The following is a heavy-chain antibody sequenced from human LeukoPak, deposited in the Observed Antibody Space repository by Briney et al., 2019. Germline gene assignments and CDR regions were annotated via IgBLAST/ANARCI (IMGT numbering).Heavy chain of an antibody. V-gene: IGHV1-69*04. Sequence: SVKVSCKASGGTFSSYAISWVRQAPGQGLEWMGRIIPILGIANYAQKFQGRVTMTEDTSTDTAYMELSSLRSEDTAVYYCAKDRRKLLAFDYWAQEPLVTVPS. CDR3: AKDRRKLLAFDY. CDR1: GGTFSSYA. D-gene: IGHD3-10*01. CDR2: IIPILGIA. J-gene: IGHJ4*02.